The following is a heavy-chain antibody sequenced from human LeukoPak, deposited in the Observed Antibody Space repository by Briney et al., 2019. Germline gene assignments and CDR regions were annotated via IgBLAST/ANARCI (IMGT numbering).Heavy chain of an antibody. V-gene: IGHV3-7*01. D-gene: IGHD6-19*01. J-gene: IGHJ4*02. Sequence: GGSLRLSCAASGFTFSSYWMSWVRQAPGKGLEWGANIKQDGSEKYYVDSVKGRFTISRDNAKNSLYLQMNSLRAEDTAVYYCASGPSFLLRAVAGGAREFDYWGQGTLVTVSS. CDR2: IKQDGSEK. CDR3: ASGPSFLLRAVAGGAREFDY. CDR1: GFTFSSYW.